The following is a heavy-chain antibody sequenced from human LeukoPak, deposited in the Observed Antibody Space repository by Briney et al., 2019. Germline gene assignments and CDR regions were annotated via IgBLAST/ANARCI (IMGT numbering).Heavy chain of an antibody. D-gene: IGHD6-13*01. CDR2: INPNSGGT. Sequence: GASVKVSCKASGYTFTGYYMHWVRQAPGQGLEWMGWINPNSGGTNYAQKLQGWVTMTRDTSISTAYMELSRLRSDDTAVYYCAGARYSSSWYVLDYWGQGTLVTVSS. V-gene: IGHV1-2*04. CDR1: GYTFTGYY. J-gene: IGHJ4*02. CDR3: AGARYSSSWYVLDY.